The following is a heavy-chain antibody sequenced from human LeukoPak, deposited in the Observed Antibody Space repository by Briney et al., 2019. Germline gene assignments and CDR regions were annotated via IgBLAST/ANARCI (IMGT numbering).Heavy chain of an antibody. V-gene: IGHV1-2*02. CDR1: GYTFTGYY. CDR3: ARGWGYSYGFYYFDY. J-gene: IGHJ4*02. CDR2: INPNSGGT. Sequence: ASVKVSCKASGYTFTGYYMHWVRQAPGQGLEWVGWINPNSGGTNYAQKFQGRVTMTRDTSISTAYMELSRLRSDDTAVYYCARGWGYSYGFYYFDYWGQGTLVTVSS. D-gene: IGHD5-18*01.